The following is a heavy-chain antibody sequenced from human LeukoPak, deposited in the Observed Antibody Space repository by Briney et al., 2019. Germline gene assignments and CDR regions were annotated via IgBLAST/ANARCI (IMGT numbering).Heavy chain of an antibody. CDR1: GFTFSSYA. CDR3: VKGMEDYDILTGVLDV. Sequence: HPGGSLRLSCSASGFTFSSYAMHWVRQAPGKGLEYVSAISSNGGSTYYADSVKGRFTISRDNSKNTLYLQMSSLRAEDTAVYYCVKGMEDYDILTGVLDVWGQGTTVTVSS. J-gene: IGHJ6*02. D-gene: IGHD3-9*01. V-gene: IGHV3-64D*06. CDR2: ISSNGGST.